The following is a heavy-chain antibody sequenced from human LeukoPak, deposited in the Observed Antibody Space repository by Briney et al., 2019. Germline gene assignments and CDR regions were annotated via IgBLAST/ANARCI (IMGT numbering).Heavy chain of an antibody. Sequence: SETLSLTCTVSGGSISSYYWSWIRQPPGKGLEWIGYIYYSGSATYNPSLKSRVTISVDTSKNQFSLKLSSVTAADTAVYYCARGNRNGDYVGYWGQGTLVTVSS. CDR1: GGSISSYY. CDR2: IYYSGSA. CDR3: ARGNRNGDYVGY. V-gene: IGHV4-59*01. D-gene: IGHD1-1*01. J-gene: IGHJ4*02.